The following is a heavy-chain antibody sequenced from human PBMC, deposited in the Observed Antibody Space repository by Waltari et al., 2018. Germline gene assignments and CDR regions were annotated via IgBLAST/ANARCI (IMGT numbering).Heavy chain of an antibody. D-gene: IGHD2-15*01. V-gene: IGHV4-38-2*01. CDR1: GYSISSGYY. Sequence: QVQLQESGPGLVKPSETLSLTCAVSGYSISSGYYWGWIRQPPGTGLEWIWSIYHSGSTYYNPPLKSRVTISVDTSKNQFSLKLSSVTAADTAVYYCATVSLGRYYYMDVWGKGTTVTVSS. J-gene: IGHJ6*03. CDR3: ATVSLGRYYYMDV. CDR2: IYHSGST.